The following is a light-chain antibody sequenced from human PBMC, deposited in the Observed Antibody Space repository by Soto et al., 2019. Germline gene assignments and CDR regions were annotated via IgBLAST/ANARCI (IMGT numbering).Light chain of an antibody. V-gene: IGKV3-20*01. Sequence: EIVLTQSPGTLSLSPGERASLSCRASQSVASAYLAWYQHKPGQAPRLLIFGASSRATGIPERFSGSGSGTDFTLSISRLEPEYYAVYFCQQYGASRWTFGQSTKVE. CDR1: QSVASAY. CDR2: GAS. CDR3: QQYGASRWT. J-gene: IGKJ1*01.